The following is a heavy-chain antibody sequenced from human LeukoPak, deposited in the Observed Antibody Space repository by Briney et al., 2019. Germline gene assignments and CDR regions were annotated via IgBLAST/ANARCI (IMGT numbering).Heavy chain of an antibody. CDR3: ARTCPMMFCSSSFFDP. CDR1: GYTFG. V-gene: IGHV1-18*01. CDR2: ISAYDGNT. J-gene: IGHJ5*02. D-gene: IGHD2-2*01. Sequence: ASLKVSCKTSGYTFGVTWVRQAPGQGLEWVGWISAYDGNTNYASKFQGRVAMTTDTSTNTAYMELRSLRSDDTAIYYCARTCPMMFCSSSFFDPWGQGTLVTVSS.